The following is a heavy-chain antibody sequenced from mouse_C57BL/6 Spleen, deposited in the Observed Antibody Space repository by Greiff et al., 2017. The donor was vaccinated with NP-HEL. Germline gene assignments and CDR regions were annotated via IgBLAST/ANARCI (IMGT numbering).Heavy chain of an antibody. J-gene: IGHJ2*01. CDR1: GFTFSDYY. CDR2: ISNGGGST. D-gene: IGHD2-3*01. CDR3: ARHGGADGYYYDY. V-gene: IGHV5-12*01. Sequence: EVKLQESGGGLVQPGGSLKLSCAASGFTFSDYYMYWVRQTPEKRLEWVAYISNGGGSTYYPDTVKGRFTISRDNAKNTLYLQMSRLKSEDTAMYYCARHGGADGYYYDYWGQGTTLTVSS.